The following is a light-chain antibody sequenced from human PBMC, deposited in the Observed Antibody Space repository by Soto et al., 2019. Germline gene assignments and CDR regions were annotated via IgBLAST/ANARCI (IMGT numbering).Light chain of an antibody. Sequence: EIVMTQSPGTLSVSPGERVTLSCRASQSVRNNLAWYQQKPGQGPRLLIYDASTRATGIPARFSGSGSGTEFTLTISSLQSEDFAVYYCQQCNDWPWTFGHGTKVDIK. V-gene: IGKV3-15*01. CDR2: DAS. CDR3: QQCNDWPWT. CDR1: QSVRNN. J-gene: IGKJ1*01.